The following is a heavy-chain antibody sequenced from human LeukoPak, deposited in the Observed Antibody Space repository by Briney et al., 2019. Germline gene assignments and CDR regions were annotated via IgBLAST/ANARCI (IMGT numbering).Heavy chain of an antibody. CDR2: IYTSGST. CDR1: GESSSGYY. Sequence: SETLSLTCAVYGESSSGYYWSWIRQPAGKGLEWIGRIYTSGSTNYNPSLKSRVTISVDTSKNQFSLKLSSVTAADTAVYYCARVAGYSYGNYYYYMDVWGKGTTVTVSS. D-gene: IGHD5-18*01. CDR3: ARVAGYSYGNYYYYMDV. V-gene: IGHV4-59*10. J-gene: IGHJ6*03.